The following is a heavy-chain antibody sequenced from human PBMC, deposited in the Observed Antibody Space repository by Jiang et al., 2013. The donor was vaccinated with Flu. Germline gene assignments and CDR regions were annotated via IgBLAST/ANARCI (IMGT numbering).Heavy chain of an antibody. D-gene: IGHD3-3*01. V-gene: IGHV4-34*01. CDR2: INHSGST. CDR3: ARAPPYYDFWSGYYRGVGYFDY. CDR1: GGSFSGYY. Sequence: LLKPSETLSLTCAVYGGSFSGYYWSWIRQPPGKGLEWIGEINHSGSTNYNPSLKSRVTISVDTSKNQFSLKLSSVTAADTAVYYCARAPPYYDFWSGYYRGVGYFDYWGQGTLVTVSS. J-gene: IGHJ4*02.